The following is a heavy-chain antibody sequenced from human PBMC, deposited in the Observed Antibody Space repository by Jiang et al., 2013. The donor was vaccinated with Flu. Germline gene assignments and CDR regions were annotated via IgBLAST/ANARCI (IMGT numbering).Heavy chain of an antibody. V-gene: IGHV3-30*01. CDR1: GFTFSSYA. CDR2: ISYDGSNK. Sequence: QLLESGGGVVQPGRSLRLSCAASGFTFSSYAMHWVRQAPGKGLEWVAVISYDGSNKYYADSVKGRFTISRDNSKNTLYLQMNSLRAEDTAVYYCARVAGMSGMWWGLRGGDYWGQGTLVTVSS. D-gene: IGHD2-21*02. CDR3: ARVAGMSGMWWGLRGGDY. J-gene: IGHJ4*02.